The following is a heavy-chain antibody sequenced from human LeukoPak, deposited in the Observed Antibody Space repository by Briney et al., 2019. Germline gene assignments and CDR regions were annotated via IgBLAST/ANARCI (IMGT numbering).Heavy chain of an antibody. CDR2: IYHSGST. CDR3: ARSATIFGVVNWFDP. Sequence: SETLSLTCTVSGYSISSGYYWGWIRQPPGKGLEWIGSIYHSGSTYYNPSLKSRVTISVDASKNQFSLKLSSVTAADTAVYYCARSATIFGVVNWFDPWGQGTLVTVSS. V-gene: IGHV4-38-2*02. D-gene: IGHD3-3*01. J-gene: IGHJ5*02. CDR1: GYSISSGYY.